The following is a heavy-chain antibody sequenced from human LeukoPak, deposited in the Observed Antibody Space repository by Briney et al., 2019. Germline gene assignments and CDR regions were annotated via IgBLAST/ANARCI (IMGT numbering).Heavy chain of an antibody. J-gene: IGHJ3*02. V-gene: IGHV4-34*01. D-gene: IGHD3-3*01. Sequence: SETLSLTCGVYGGSLSFYYWSWIRQPPGKALEWIGEVSHRGTTSYSPSLKSRVTISVETSKNQFSLSVKSVTAADTAIYYCAKKRRRGYYLNSAFDMWGQGTMVTVSS. CDR2: VSHRGTT. CDR3: AKKRRRGYYLNSAFDM. CDR1: GGSLSFYY.